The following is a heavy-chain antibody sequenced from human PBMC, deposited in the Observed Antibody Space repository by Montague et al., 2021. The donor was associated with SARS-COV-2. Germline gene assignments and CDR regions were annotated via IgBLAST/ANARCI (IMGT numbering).Heavy chain of an antibody. J-gene: IGHJ4*02. CDR2: IYYSGST. CDR1: GGSTSSSSYY. Sequence: ETLSLTCTVSGGSTSSSSYYWGWIRQPPGKGLEWIGSIYYSGSTYYNRSLKSRVTISVDTSKNQFSRKLSSVTAADTAVYYCARQRRGGLVSTPRFFDYWGQGTLVTVSS. V-gene: IGHV4-39*01. D-gene: IGHD6-19*01. CDR3: ARQRRGGLVSTPRFFDY.